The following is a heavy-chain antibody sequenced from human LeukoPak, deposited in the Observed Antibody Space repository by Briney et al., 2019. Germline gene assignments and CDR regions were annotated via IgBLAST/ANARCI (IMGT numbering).Heavy chain of an antibody. CDR1: GFSFSSYW. CDR3: ARGVSNTWYNGVDV. V-gene: IGHV3-74*03. D-gene: IGHD4-11*01. J-gene: IGHJ6*02. Sequence: GGSLRLSCAASGFSFSSYWMHWVRQAPGKGLVWVSRINGDGSNTKYADSVKGRFTISRDNAKNTLYLQMNSLRVEDTAVYYCARGVSNTWYNGVDVWGQGTTVPVSS. CDR2: INGDGSNT.